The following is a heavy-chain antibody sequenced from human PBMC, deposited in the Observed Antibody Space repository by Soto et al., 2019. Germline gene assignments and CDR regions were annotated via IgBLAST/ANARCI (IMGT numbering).Heavy chain of an antibody. CDR3: AHLNFCSGGSSYGSEAFVS. Sequence: YGPTLVNPTQTLTLTCTFSGFSLSTSGVGVGWIRQPPGKALEWLALIYWDDDKRYSPSLKSRLTITKDTSKNQVVLTMTNMDPVDTATYYCAHLNFCSGGSSYGSEAFVSGAQGTMFTV. CDR1: GFSLSTSGVG. CDR2: IYWDDDK. D-gene: IGHD2-15*01. J-gene: IGHJ3*01. V-gene: IGHV2-5*02.